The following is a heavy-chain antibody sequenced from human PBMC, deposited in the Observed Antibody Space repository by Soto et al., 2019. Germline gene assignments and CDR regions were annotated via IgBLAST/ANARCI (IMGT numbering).Heavy chain of an antibody. CDR3: ARGQDIAKVGY. CDR1: GGSFSAYY. D-gene: IGHD5-12*01. Sequence: SETLSLTCALYGGSFSAYYRSWIRQPPGKGLEWIGEIHPSGSINYNPSLKSRVTISLDTSKGQFSLNLTSVTAADTAVYFCARGQDIAKVGYWGHGTLVTVSS. V-gene: IGHV4-34*01. CDR2: IHPSGSI. J-gene: IGHJ4*01.